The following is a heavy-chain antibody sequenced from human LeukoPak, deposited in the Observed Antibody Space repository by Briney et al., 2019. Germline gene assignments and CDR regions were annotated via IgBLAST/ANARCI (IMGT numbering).Heavy chain of an antibody. V-gene: IGHV1-69*13. J-gene: IGHJ4*02. Sequence: ASVAVSCKASGGTFSSYAISWVRQAPGQGLEWMGGIIPIFGTANYAQKFQGRVTITADESTSTAYMELSSLRSEDTAVYYCARVGTMVRGVQKNYLPAWYFDYWGQGTLVTVSS. CDR3: ARVGTMVRGVQKNYLPAWYFDY. CDR2: IIPIFGTA. D-gene: IGHD3-10*01. CDR1: GGTFSSYA.